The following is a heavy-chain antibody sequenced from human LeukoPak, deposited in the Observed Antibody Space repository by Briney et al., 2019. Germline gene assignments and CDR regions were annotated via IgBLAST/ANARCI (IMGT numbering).Heavy chain of an antibody. J-gene: IGHJ4*02. Sequence: GGSLRLSCAASGFTFSDYAMTWVRQAPGKGLEWVSAIRASSDSTYYADSVKGRFTISRDYSRNTVYLQIYSLRAEDTAVYYCGKTTVGYSSGQKPAWPVDYWGQGTLVTVSS. CDR1: GFTFSDYA. CDR2: IRASSDST. V-gene: IGHV3-23*01. CDR3: GKTTVGYSSGQKPAWPVDY. D-gene: IGHD5-18*01.